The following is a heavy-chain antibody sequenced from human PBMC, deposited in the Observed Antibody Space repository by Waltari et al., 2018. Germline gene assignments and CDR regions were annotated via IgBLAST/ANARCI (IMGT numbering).Heavy chain of an antibody. CDR2: ISYDGSNK. CDR3: AKVWDYAVIYWGFGCDY. J-gene: IGHJ4*02. V-gene: IGHV3-30*18. Sequence: QVQLVESGGGVVQPGRSLRLSCAASGFTFSSYGIHWVRQAPGQGREWVAVISYDGSNKYYADSVKGRFTISRDNSKNTLYLQMNSLRAEDTAVYYCAKVWDYAVIYWGFGCDYWGQGTLVTVSS. CDR1: GFTFSSYG. D-gene: IGHD3-16*01.